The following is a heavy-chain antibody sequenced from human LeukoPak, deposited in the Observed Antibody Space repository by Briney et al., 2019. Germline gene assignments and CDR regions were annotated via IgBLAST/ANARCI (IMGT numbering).Heavy chain of an antibody. J-gene: IGHJ6*02. D-gene: IGHD6-19*01. CDR2: IIPIFGTA. V-gene: IGHV1-69*13. CDR1: GGTFISYA. Sequence: GASVKVSCKASGGTFISYAISWVRQAPGQGLEWMGGIIPIFGTANYAQKFQGRVTITADESTSTAYMELSSLRSEDTAVYYCARNAIAVAAYYGMDVRGQGTTVTVSS. CDR3: ARNAIAVAAYYGMDV.